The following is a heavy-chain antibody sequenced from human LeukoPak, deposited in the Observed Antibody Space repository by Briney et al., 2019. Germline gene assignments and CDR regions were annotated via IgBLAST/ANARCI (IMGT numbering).Heavy chain of an antibody. CDR3: ARDGTVVVVAAFDY. J-gene: IGHJ4*02. Sequence: ASVKVSCKSSGYTFTSYGISWVRQAPGQGLECMGWISAYNGNTNYAQKLQGRVTMTTDTSTSTAYMELRSLRSDDTAVYYCARDGTVVVVAAFDYWGQGTLVTVSS. CDR2: ISAYNGNT. V-gene: IGHV1-18*01. CDR1: GYTFTSYG. D-gene: IGHD2-15*01.